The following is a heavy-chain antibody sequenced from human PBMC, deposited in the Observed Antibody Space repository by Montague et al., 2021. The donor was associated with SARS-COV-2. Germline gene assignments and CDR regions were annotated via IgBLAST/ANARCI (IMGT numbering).Heavy chain of an antibody. CDR2: IYHSGST. D-gene: IGHD3-3*01. CDR1: GSSISSSSYY. CDR3: ARHSGRDTIFGVVIIPDAFDI. Sequence: SETLSLTCTVSGSSISSSSYYWGWIRQPPGKGLEWIGSIYHSGSTYYNPSLKSRVTISVDTSKNQFSLKLSSVTAADTAVYYCARHSGRDTIFGVVIIPDAFDIWGQGTMVTVSS. V-gene: IGHV4-39*01. J-gene: IGHJ3*02.